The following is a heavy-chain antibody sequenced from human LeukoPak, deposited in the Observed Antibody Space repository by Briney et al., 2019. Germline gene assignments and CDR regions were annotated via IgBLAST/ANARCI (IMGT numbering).Heavy chain of an antibody. D-gene: IGHD6-19*01. J-gene: IGHJ5*02. CDR2: ITDSYNT. V-gene: IGHV3-23*01. CDR1: GIAFSDSA. CDR3: VKGACSSGCSGNH. Sequence: GGSLRLSCAASGIAFSDSAMYWVREAPGKGLECVSVITDSYNTYYGDSVKGRFTVSRDNSRKTLFLQMNSLRVDDTALYYCVKGACSSGCSGNHWGQGTRVIVSS.